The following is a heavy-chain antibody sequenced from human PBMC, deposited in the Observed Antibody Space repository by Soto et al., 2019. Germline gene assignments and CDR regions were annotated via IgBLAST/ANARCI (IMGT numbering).Heavy chain of an antibody. CDR3: AGGGAGYIGYY. D-gene: IGHD5-18*01. V-gene: IGHV3-48*03. J-gene: IGHJ4*02. CDR1: GFTFSSYE. Sequence: EVQLVESGGGLVQPGGSLRLSCAASGFTFSSYEMNWVRQAPGKGLEWVSYISSSGSTIYYADSVKGRFTISRDNAKTSLYLQMNGLRAEDTAVYYCAGGGAGYIGYYWGQGTLVTVSS. CDR2: ISSSGSTI.